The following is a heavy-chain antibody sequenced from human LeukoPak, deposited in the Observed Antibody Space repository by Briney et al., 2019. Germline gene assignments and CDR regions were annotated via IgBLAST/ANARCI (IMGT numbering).Heavy chain of an antibody. CDR2: INHSGST. Sequence: SETLSLTCAVYGGSFSGYYWSWIRQPPGKGLEWIGEINHSGSTNYNPSLKSRVTISVDTSNNQFSLKLSSVTAADTAVYYCARWWRGYSGYDANYYGMDVWGQGTTVTVSS. V-gene: IGHV4-34*01. J-gene: IGHJ6*02. CDR1: GGSFSGYY. CDR3: ARWWRGYSGYDANYYGMDV. D-gene: IGHD5-12*01.